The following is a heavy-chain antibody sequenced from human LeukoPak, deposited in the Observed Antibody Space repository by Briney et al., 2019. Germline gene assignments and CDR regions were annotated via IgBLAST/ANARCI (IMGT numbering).Heavy chain of an antibody. CDR2: ISYDGSNK. Sequence: GGSLRLSCAASGFTFSSYGMHWVRQAPGKGLEWVAVISYDGSNKYYADSVKGRFTISRDNSKNTLYLQMNSLRAEDTAVYYCARLYCSSSSCLENYWGQGTLVTVSS. D-gene: IGHD2-2*01. CDR1: GFTFSSYG. J-gene: IGHJ4*02. CDR3: ARLYCSSSSCLENY. V-gene: IGHV3-30*03.